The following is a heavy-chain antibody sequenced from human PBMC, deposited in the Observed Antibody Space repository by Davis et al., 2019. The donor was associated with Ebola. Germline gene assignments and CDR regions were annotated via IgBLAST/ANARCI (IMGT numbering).Heavy chain of an antibody. D-gene: IGHD3-22*01. Sequence: SVKVSCKASGGTFSNYAISWVRQAPGQGLEWMGGIIPIFATAYYAQKFQGRVTITADKSTSTAYMELSSLRSEDPAVYYCAREVVVRYYYGMDVWGQGTTVTVSS. J-gene: IGHJ6*02. CDR3: AREVVVRYYYGMDV. V-gene: IGHV1-69*06. CDR2: IIPIFATA. CDR1: GGTFSNYA.